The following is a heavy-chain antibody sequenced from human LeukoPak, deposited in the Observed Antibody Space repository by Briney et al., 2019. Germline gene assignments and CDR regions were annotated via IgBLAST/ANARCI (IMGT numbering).Heavy chain of an antibody. CDR1: GVSFSGYY. J-gene: IGHJ2*01. CDR3: ARGMTHGYFDL. CDR2: INHSGST. V-gene: IGHV4-34*01. Sequence: TSETLSLTCAVYGVSFSGYYWSWVRQPPGKGLEWIGEINHSGSTNYNPSLKSRVTISVDTSKNQFSLKLSSVTAADTAVYYCARGMTHGYFDLWGRGTLVTVSS.